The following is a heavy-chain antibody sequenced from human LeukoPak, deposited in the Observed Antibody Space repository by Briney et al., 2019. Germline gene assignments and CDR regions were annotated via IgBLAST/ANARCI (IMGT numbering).Heavy chain of an antibody. CDR1: GFTFNSYA. CDR3: AKRITVVARDAFDF. Sequence: GGSLRLSCAASGFTFNSYAITWVRQAPGKGLEWVSGISGSGGSTYYADSVKGRFAISRDNSKNTLYLQMNSLRAEDTAVYYCAKRITVVARDAFDFWGQGTMVTVSS. CDR2: ISGSGGST. J-gene: IGHJ3*01. D-gene: IGHD1-14*01. V-gene: IGHV3-23*01.